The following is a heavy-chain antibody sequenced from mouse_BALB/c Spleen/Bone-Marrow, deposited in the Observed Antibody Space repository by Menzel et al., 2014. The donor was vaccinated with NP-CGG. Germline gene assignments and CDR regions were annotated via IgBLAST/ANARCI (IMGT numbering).Heavy chain of an antibody. CDR2: IDPANGNT. D-gene: IGHD1-1*01. V-gene: IGHV14-3*02. J-gene: IGHJ3*01. CDR1: GFNIKDTY. Sequence: EVQLQQSGAELVKPGASVKLSYTASGFNIKDTYIHWVKQRPEQGLEWIGGIDPANGNTKYDPKFQGKATITADTSSNTAYLQLSSLTSEDTAVYYGARDYGRTAWFAYWGQGTLVTVSA. CDR3: ARDYGRTAWFAY.